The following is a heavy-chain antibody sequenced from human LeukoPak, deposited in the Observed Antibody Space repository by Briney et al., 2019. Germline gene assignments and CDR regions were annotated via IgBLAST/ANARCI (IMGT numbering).Heavy chain of an antibody. CDR2: ISSSGSSI. J-gene: IGHJ5*02. CDR3: AAFDGVRWFDP. D-gene: IGHD3-9*01. CDR1: GVTFSSYA. V-gene: IGHV3-48*04. Sequence: GGSLRLSCAASGVTFSSYAMNWVRQAPGKGLEWVSYISSSGSSIYYADSVKGRFTISRDNAKNSLYLQMNSLRAEDTAVYYCAAFDGVRWFDPWGQGTLVTVSS.